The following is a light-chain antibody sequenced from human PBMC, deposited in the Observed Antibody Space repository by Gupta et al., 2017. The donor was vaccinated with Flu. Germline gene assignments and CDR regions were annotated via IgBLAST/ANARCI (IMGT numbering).Light chain of an antibody. J-gene: IGLJ2*01. CDR3: QSSDNRGTYVI. Sequence: GQTARLTCPGDALADQYGYWYQQKPGQAPTMVVRKDNQRPSGIPERFSGSSSGTEFTLTISGVQAEDEADYYCQSSDNRGTYVIFGGGTKLTVL. V-gene: IGLV3-25*03. CDR2: KDN. CDR1: ALADQY.